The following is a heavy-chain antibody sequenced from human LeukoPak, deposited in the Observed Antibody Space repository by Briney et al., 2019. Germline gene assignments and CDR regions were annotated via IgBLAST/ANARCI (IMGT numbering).Heavy chain of an antibody. V-gene: IGHV1-18*01. Sequence: ASVKVSCKASGYTFSSYGISWVRQAPGQGLEWMGWINGYNGNTNSAQKLQGRVSMATDTSTSTAYVELRSLRSDDTAVYYCARDRSPDFWSGDYRDAFDIWGQGTMVTVSS. CDR3: ARDRSPDFWSGDYRDAFDI. D-gene: IGHD3-3*01. J-gene: IGHJ3*02. CDR1: GYTFSSYG. CDR2: INGYNGNT.